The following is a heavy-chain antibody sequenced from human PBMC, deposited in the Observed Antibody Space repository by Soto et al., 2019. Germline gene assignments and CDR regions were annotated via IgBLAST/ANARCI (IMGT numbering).Heavy chain of an antibody. V-gene: IGHV3-11*01. CDR3: ARIPTTVTFPYYFDY. J-gene: IGHJ4*02. Sequence: QVQLVESGGGLVKPGGSLRLSCAASGFTLSDYYMSWIRQAPGKGLEWVSYISSSGSTICYADSAKGRFTISRDNAKNSLYLHMNSLRAEDTAVYYGARIPTTVTFPYYFDYWGQGTLVTVST. D-gene: IGHD4-17*01. CDR2: ISSSGSTI. CDR1: GFTLSDYY.